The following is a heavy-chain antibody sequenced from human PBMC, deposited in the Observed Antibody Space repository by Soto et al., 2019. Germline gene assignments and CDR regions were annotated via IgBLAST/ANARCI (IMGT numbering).Heavy chain of an antibody. CDR3: ARSGGIAAAGTPPYYYYYGMDV. CDR2: IWYDGSNK. J-gene: IGHJ6*02. CDR1: GFTFSSYG. V-gene: IGHV3-33*01. Sequence: PGGSLRLSCAASGFTFSSYGMHWVRQAPGKGLEWVAVIWYDGSNKYYADSVKGRFTISRDNSKNTLYLQMNSLRAEDTAVYYCARSGGIAAAGTPPYYYYYGMDVWGQGTTVTVSS. D-gene: IGHD6-13*01.